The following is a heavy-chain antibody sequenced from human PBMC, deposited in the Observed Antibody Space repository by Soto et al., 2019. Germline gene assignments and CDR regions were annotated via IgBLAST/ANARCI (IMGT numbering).Heavy chain of an antibody. V-gene: IGHV4-39*01. Sequence: SETLSLTCTVSGGSISSSSYYWGWIRQPPGKRLEWIGSIYYSGSTYYNQSLKSRVTISVDTSKNQFSLKLSSVTAADTAVFYCLSRGLIRKYSGYGKNWFDPWGQGTLVTVSS. CDR2: IYYSGST. CDR1: GGSISSSSYY. J-gene: IGHJ5*02. D-gene: IGHD5-12*01. CDR3: LSRGLIRKYSGYGKNWFDP.